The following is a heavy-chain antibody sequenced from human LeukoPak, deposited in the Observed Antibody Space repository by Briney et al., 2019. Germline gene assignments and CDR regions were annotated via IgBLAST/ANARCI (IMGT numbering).Heavy chain of an antibody. V-gene: IGHV3-30-3*01. D-gene: IGHD7-27*01. CDR3: ARDNWGSGMGNDC. CDR1: GFTFSSYA. J-gene: IGHJ4*02. CDR2: ISYDGSNK. Sequence: GGSLRLSCAASGFTFSSYAMHWVRQAPGKGLEWVAVISYDGSNKYYADSVKGRFTISRDNSKNTLYLQMNSLRAEDTAVYYCARDNWGSGMGNDCWGQGTLVTVSS.